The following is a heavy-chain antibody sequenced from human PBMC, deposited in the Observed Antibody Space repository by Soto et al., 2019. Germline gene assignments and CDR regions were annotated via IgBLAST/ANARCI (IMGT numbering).Heavy chain of an antibody. Sequence: SETLSLTCAVSGGSISSGGYSWSWIRQPPGKGLEWIGYVYHSGSTYYNPSLKSRVTISVDRSKNQFSLKLSSVTAADTAVYYCARAYYHFDYYGMDVWGQGATVTVSS. CDR2: VYHSGST. CDR1: GGSISSGGYS. J-gene: IGHJ6*02. V-gene: IGHV4-30-2*01. CDR3: ARAYYHFDYYGMDV. D-gene: IGHD3-10*01.